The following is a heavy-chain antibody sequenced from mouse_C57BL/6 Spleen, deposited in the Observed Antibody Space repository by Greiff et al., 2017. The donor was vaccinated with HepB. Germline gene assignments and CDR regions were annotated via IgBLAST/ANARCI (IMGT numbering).Heavy chain of an antibody. CDR3: ARHGLDY. J-gene: IGHJ2*01. Sequence: EVKLMESGGDLVKPGGSLKLSCAASGFTFSSYGMSWVRQTPDKRLEWVATISSGGSYTYYPDSVKGRFTISRDNAKNTLYLQMSSLKSEDTAMYYCARHGLDYWGRGTTLTVSS. V-gene: IGHV5-6*01. CDR2: ISSGGSYT. CDR1: GFTFSSYG.